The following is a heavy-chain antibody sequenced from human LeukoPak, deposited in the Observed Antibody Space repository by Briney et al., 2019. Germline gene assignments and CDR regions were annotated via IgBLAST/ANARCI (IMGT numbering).Heavy chain of an antibody. CDR2: IGIDSGNT. D-gene: IGHD5-24*01. CDR3: ARDYKYAFDN. Sequence: GGSLRLSCAASGFTFSDYSMNWVRQAPGKGLEWISYIGIDSGNTNYADSVKGRFTISGDKAKNSLYLQMNSLRFEDTAVYYCARDYKYAFDNWGQGTLVTVSS. J-gene: IGHJ4*02. V-gene: IGHV3-48*01. CDR1: GFTFSDYS.